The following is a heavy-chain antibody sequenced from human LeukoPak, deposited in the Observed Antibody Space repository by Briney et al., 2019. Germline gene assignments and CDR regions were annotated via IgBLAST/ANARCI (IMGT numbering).Heavy chain of an antibody. CDR3: AKHYYGAYYYGMDV. D-gene: IGHD3-10*01. CDR2: ISYDGSNK. Sequence: GRSLRLSCAASGFTFSSYGMHWVRQAPGKGLEWVAVISYDGSNKYYADSVKGRFTISRDNSKNTLYLQMNSLRAEDTAVYYCAKHYYGAYYYGMDVWGQGTTVTDSS. CDR1: GFTFSSYG. V-gene: IGHV3-30*18. J-gene: IGHJ6*02.